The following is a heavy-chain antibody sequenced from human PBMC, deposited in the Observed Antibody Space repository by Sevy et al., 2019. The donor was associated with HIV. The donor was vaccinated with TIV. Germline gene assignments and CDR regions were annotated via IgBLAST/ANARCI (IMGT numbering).Heavy chain of an antibody. CDR2: ISDSGGRT. J-gene: IGHJ4*02. CDR1: GFTFSSYA. D-gene: IGHD1-26*01. Sequence: GGSLRLSCAASGFTFSSYAMSWVRQAPGKGLEWVSAISDSGGRTYYADSVKGRFTISRDNSKNTLYLQMNNLRVEDTAVYYCAKERSESYSGHWGQGTLVTVSS. CDR3: AKERSESYSGH. V-gene: IGHV3-23*01.